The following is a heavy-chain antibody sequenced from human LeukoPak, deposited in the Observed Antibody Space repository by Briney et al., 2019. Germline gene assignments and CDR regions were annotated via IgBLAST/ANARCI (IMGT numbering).Heavy chain of an antibody. CDR3: ARSSDSSGYYDYFDY. J-gene: IGHJ4*02. D-gene: IGHD3-22*01. V-gene: IGHV5-51*01. CDR2: IYPGDSDT. CDR1: GYRFTSYW. Sequence: GESLKISCKGSGYRFTSYWIGWVRQMPGKGLEWIGIIYPGDSDTRYSPSFQGQVTISSDESISTAYLQWGNLKASDTAMYYCARSSDSSGYYDYFDYWGQGTLLTVSS.